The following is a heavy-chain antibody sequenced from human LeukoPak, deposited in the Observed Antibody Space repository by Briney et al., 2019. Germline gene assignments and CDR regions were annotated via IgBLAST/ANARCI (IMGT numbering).Heavy chain of an antibody. Sequence: GGSLRLSCASSGFTRDDYAMHSVRQATGKGLAWVSGISWNSGSIGYADSVKGRFTISRDNAKNSLYLQMNSLRAEDTALYYCAKDYGDYDDAFDIWGQGTMVTVSS. V-gene: IGHV3-9*01. D-gene: IGHD4-17*01. J-gene: IGHJ3*02. CDR3: AKDYGDYDDAFDI. CDR2: ISWNSGSI. CDR1: GFTRDDYA.